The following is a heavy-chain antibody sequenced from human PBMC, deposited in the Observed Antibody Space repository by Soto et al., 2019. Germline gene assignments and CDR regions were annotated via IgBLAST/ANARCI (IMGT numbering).Heavy chain of an antibody. Sequence: EASVKVSCKASGGTFSSYAISWVRQAPGQGLEWMGGIIPIFGTANYAQKFQGRATITADESTSKAYMELSSLRSEDTAVYYCARDRIQPHQQTCYSNGMDVWGQGTTVTVSS. J-gene: IGHJ6*02. CDR1: GGTFSSYA. CDR3: ARDRIQPHQQTCYSNGMDV. V-gene: IGHV1-69*13. D-gene: IGHD5-18*01. CDR2: IIPIFGTA.